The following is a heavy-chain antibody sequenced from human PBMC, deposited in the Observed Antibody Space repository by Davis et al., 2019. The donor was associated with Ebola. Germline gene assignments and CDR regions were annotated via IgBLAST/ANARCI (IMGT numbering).Heavy chain of an antibody. CDR2: IWYDGSKE. Sequence: GGSLRLSCVVSGLTFSGYGMHWPRQAPGKGLVWLAIIWYDGSKEYYVESVEGRFTISRDNSKNTRYLQMNSLRVEDTAVYYCVGGEGDYWGQGTQVIVSS. CDR3: VGGEGDY. J-gene: IGHJ4*02. V-gene: IGHV3-33*01. D-gene: IGHD3-10*01. CDR1: GLTFSGYG.